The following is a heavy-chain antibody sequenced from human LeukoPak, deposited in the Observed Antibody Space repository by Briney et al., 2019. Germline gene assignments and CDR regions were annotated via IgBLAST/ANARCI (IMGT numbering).Heavy chain of an antibody. Sequence: PGGSLRLSCAASGFTFSSYAMSWVRQAPGKGLEWVSAISGSGGSTYYADSVKGRFTISRDNSKNTLCPQMNSLRAEDTALYYRAKSRLSGINDAFDIWGQGTMVTVSS. CDR2: ISGSGGST. J-gene: IGHJ3*02. V-gene: IGHV3-23*01. D-gene: IGHD3-3*01. CDR1: GFTFSSYA. CDR3: AKSRLSGINDAFDI.